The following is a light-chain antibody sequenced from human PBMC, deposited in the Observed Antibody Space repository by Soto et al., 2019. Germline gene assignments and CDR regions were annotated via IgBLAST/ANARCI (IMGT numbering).Light chain of an antibody. V-gene: IGKV3-20*01. J-gene: IGKJ1*01. CDR1: QSVSNNY. CDR3: QRYDSFRT. CDR2: DAS. Sequence: EIVLTQSPGTLSLSPGARAPLSCRASQSVSNNYLAWYQQKPGQAPRLLIYDASNRATGIPDRFSGSGSGTDFTLTITRLEPEDFAMYYCQRYDSFRTFGQGTKVDIK.